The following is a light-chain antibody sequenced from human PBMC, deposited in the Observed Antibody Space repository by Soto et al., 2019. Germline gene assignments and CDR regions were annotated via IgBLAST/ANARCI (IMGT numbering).Light chain of an antibody. J-gene: IGKJ2*01. CDR3: QQRSNWPPVYT. Sequence: EIVLTQSPATLSLSPGERATLSCRASQSVSSYLAWYQQKPGQAPRLLIYDASNRATGIPARFSGSGSGTDFTFTISSLEPEDFAVYYCQQRSNWPPVYTFGQGTKLDIK. V-gene: IGKV3-11*01. CDR1: QSVSSY. CDR2: DAS.